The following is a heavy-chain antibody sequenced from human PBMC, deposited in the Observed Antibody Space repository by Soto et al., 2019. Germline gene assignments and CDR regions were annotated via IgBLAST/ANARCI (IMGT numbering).Heavy chain of an antibody. J-gene: IGHJ3*02. V-gene: IGHV3-15*01. CDR2: IKSKTDGGTT. Sequence: GGSLRLSCAASGFTFSNAWMSWVRQAPGNGLEWVGRIKSKTDGGTTDYAAPVKGRFTISRDDSKNTMYLQMNSLKTEDTGVYYCTTDWFKYYYGSGSYYKEDAFDIWGQGTMVTVSS. D-gene: IGHD3-10*01. CDR1: GFTFSNAW. CDR3: TTDWFKYYYGSGSYYKEDAFDI.